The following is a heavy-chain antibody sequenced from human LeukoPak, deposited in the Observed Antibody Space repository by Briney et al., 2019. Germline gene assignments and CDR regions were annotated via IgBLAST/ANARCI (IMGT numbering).Heavy chain of an antibody. D-gene: IGHD3-9*01. CDR3: AKWGDYDILTGYYVPDY. V-gene: IGHV3-23*01. CDR1: GFTFTNYA. Sequence: GGSLRLSCVASGFTFTNYAMSWVRQAPGKGLEWVSAITGSDGSSYYADSVKGRFTISRDNSKNTLYLQVNSLRAEDTAVYYCAKWGDYDILTGYYVPDYWGQATLVTVSP. J-gene: IGHJ4*02. CDR2: ITGSDGSS.